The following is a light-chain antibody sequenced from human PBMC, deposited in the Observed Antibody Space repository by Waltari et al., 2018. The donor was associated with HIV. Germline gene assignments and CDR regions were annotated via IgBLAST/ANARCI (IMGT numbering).Light chain of an antibody. CDR3: CSYAGSGDV. Sequence: QSALTQPASVSGSPGQSITISCTGTSSDVGRYNLVSWYQPHPGKAPKLMIYEVSKRPSGVSNRFSGSKSGNTASLTISGLQAEDEADYYCCSYAGSGDVFGTGTKVTVL. CDR2: EVS. V-gene: IGLV2-23*02. J-gene: IGLJ1*01. CDR1: SSDVGRYNL.